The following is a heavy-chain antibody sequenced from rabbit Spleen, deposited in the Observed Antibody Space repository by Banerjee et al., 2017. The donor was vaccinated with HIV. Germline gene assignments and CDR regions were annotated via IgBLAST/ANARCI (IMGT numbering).Heavy chain of an antibody. D-gene: IGHD8-1*01. CDR2: IDTGSSGFT. CDR3: ARDSGTSFSSYGMDL. V-gene: IGHV1S40*01. Sequence: QSLEESGGDLVKPGASLTLTCTASGVSFTNNYYMCWVRQAPGKGLEWIACIDTGSSGFTYFASWAKGRFTISKTSSTTVTLQVTSLTAADTATYFCARDSGTSFSSYGMDLWGPCTLVTVS. J-gene: IGHJ6*01. CDR1: GVSFTNNYY.